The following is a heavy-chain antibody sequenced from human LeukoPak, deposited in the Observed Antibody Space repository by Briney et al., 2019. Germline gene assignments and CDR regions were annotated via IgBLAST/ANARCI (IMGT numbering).Heavy chain of an antibody. J-gene: IGHJ4*02. V-gene: IGHV3-23*01. Sequence: PGGSLRLSCAPSGFSLSNSATSWVPHAPGEGLEWVSRVRSSGGTAEYADSVKGRFTISRDNSKHALYLQMNRLRADERAVYYCAKSGGRGVLPYHFDYWGQGTLVTVSS. CDR3: AKSGGRGVLPYHFDY. CDR2: VRSSGGTA. CDR1: GFSLSNSA. D-gene: IGHD3-10*01.